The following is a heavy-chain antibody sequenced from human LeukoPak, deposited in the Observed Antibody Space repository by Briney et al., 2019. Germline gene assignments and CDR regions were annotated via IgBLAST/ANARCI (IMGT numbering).Heavy chain of an antibody. V-gene: IGHV4-31*03. CDR3: ARGASSVVVPAAITGFDP. J-gene: IGHJ5*02. CDR1: GGSISSGGYY. CDR2: IYYSGST. D-gene: IGHD2-2*01. Sequence: SQTLSLTCTVSGGSISSGGYYWSWIRQHPGKGLEWIGYIYYSGSTYYNPSLKSRVTISVDTSKNQFSLKLSSVTAADTAVYYCARGASSVVVPAAITGFDPWGQGTLVTVSS.